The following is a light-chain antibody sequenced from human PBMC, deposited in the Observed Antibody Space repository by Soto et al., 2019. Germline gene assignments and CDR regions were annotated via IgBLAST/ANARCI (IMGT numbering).Light chain of an antibody. Sequence: IQITHSPSSLSSSLVSIVTITCRTSQSVSIYVNWYQQKPGKAPILLIYASSSLQSGVPSRFSGSGSGTDFTLTISSLEPEDFATYYCQQSYSTPTFGQGTKVDIK. V-gene: IGKV1-39*01. CDR2: ASS. CDR1: QSVSIY. J-gene: IGKJ2*01. CDR3: QQSYSTPT.